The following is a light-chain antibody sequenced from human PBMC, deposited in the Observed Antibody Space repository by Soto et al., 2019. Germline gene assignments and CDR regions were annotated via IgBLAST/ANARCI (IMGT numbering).Light chain of an antibody. CDR3: CSYAGTYTFV. J-gene: IGLJ1*01. Sequence: QSVLTQPRSVSGSPGQSVTIYCTGTSSDVGGYNYVSWYLQHPGKAPKLMIYDVSQRPSGVPDRFSGSKSGNTASLTISGLQAEDEADYYCCSYAGTYTFVFGAGTKVTVL. CDR1: SSDVGGYNY. V-gene: IGLV2-11*01. CDR2: DVS.